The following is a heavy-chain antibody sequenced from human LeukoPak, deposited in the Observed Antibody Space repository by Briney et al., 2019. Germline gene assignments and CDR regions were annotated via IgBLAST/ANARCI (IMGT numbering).Heavy chain of an antibody. D-gene: IGHD3-10*01. CDR3: ARDVRKQGLWS. CDR2: IYSGDRT. Sequence: GESLRLSCAASGFTVSTNYMSWVRQAPGKGLEWVSIIYSGDRTDCADSLKGRFTISRDTSKNTLYLQMSSLRAEDTAVYYCARDVRKQGLWSWGQGTLVTVSS. CDR1: GFTVSTNY. J-gene: IGHJ4*02. V-gene: IGHV3-66*01.